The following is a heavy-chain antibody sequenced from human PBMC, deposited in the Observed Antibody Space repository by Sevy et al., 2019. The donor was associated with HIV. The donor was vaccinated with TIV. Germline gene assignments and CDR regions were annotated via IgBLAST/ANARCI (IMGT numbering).Heavy chain of an antibody. Sequence: GESLKISCKGSGYTFSNYWFGWVRQMPGKGLEWMGVIYPGDSDTRYSPSFQGQVNISADKSSSTAYLQWSSLKTSDTAIYYCARYPIVVVPAAEYYFDYWGQGTLVTVSS. V-gene: IGHV5-51*01. J-gene: IGHJ4*02. CDR3: ARYPIVVVPAAEYYFDY. D-gene: IGHD2-2*01. CDR1: GYTFSNYW. CDR2: IYPGDSDT.